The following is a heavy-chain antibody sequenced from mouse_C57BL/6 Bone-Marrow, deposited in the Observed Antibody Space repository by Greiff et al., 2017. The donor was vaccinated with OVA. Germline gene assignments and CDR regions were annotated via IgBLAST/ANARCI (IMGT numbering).Heavy chain of an antibody. D-gene: IGHD4-1*01. CDR3: ARFGNWDGDD. CDR1: GYTFTSYW. J-gene: IGHJ2*01. V-gene: IGHV1-52*01. CDR2: IDPSDSET. Sequence: QVQLQQPGAELVRPGSSVKLSCKASGYTFTSYWMHWVKQRPIQGLEWIGNIDPSDSETHYNQKFKDKATLTVDKSSSTAYMQLSSLTSEDSAVYYCARFGNWDGDDWGQGTTLTVSA.